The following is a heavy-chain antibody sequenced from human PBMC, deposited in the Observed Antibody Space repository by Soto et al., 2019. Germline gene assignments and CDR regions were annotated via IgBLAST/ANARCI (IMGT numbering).Heavy chain of an antibody. J-gene: IGHJ4*02. CDR3: ARDMVTFGGVLVPDS. Sequence: ASVKVSCKASGYTFINYGISWVRQAPGQGHEWMGWISAYNGNTKDAQKFQGRVTMTTDSSTSTAYMELRSLRSDDTAVYYCARDMVTFGGVLVPDSWDQGTLVTVSS. V-gene: IGHV1-18*01. D-gene: IGHD3-16*01. CDR1: GYTFINYG. CDR2: ISAYNGNT.